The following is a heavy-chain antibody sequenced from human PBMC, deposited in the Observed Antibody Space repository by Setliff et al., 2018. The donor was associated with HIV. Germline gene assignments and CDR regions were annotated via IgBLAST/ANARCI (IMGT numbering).Heavy chain of an antibody. CDR1: GFTFSTFA. V-gene: IGHV3-30*07. D-gene: IGHD6-6*01. CDR3: ARIPGSSSEGGWFDP. CDR2: ISYDGSRI. Sequence: LRLSCVASGFTFSTFAMHWVRQAPGKGLEWVSVISYDGSRISYADSVKGRFTISRDDSKNTLFLQMNSLRADDTAVYYCARIPGSSSEGGWFDPWGQGTLVTVS. J-gene: IGHJ5*02.